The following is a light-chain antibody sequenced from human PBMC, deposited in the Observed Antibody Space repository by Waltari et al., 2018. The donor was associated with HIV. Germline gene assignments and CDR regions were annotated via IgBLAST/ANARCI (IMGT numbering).Light chain of an antibody. Sequence: QSALTQPASVSGSPGQSITISCTGTATAHYDVSLYQHRPGEAPKVIIFEVVNRPSGVSNRFSGSRSGNTASLTISGLLAEDEADYFCTSYISSAIPVFGGGTKVTVL. V-gene: IGLV2-14*01. CDR1: ATAHYD. CDR2: EVV. J-gene: IGLJ2*01. CDR3: TSYISSAIPV.